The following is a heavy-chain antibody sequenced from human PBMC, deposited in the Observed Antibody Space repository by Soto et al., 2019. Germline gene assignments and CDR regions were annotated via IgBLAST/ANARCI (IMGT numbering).Heavy chain of an antibody. V-gene: IGHV1-3*01. CDR1: GYTFTSYA. Sequence: GASVKVSCKASGYTFTSYAMHWVRQAPGQRLEWMGWINAGNGNTKYSQKFQGRVTIARDTSASTAYMELSSLRSEDTAVYYCAYGRYYYYYMDVWGKGTTVTVSS. CDR2: INAGNGNT. D-gene: IGHD4-17*01. J-gene: IGHJ6*03. CDR3: AYGRYYYYYMDV.